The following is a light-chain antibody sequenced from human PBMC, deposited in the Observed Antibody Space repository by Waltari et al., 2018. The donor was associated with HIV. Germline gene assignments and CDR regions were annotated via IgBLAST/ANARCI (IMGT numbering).Light chain of an antibody. Sequence: QSVLTQPPSASGTSGQRVSLSCSGRSSNIGSNYVYLYQHIPGPAPTLLLYRNDERPSGVPDRFSGSKSGTSASLAISGLRSEDEADYYCAAWDDRLSAWVFGGGTKRTVL. CDR1: SSNIGSNY. V-gene: IGLV1-47*01. CDR2: RND. J-gene: IGLJ3*02. CDR3: AAWDDRLSAWV.